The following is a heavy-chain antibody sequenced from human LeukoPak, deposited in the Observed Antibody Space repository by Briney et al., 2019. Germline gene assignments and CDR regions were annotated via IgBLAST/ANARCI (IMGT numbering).Heavy chain of an antibody. CDR3: VKRTTDYYYYDY. Sequence: GGSLRLSCSASGFTFSTYPMHWVRQAPGRGLEYVSSISSDGDGTYYADSVKGRFTISRDNSKNTLYLQTSSLRAEDTAVYYCVKRTTDYYYYDYWGRGTLVTVSS. V-gene: IGHV3-64D*06. CDR2: ISSDGDGT. CDR1: GFTFSTYP. D-gene: IGHD3-9*01. J-gene: IGHJ4*02.